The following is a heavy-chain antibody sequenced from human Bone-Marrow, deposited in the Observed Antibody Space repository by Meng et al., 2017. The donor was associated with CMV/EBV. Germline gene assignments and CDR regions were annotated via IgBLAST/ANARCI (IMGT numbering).Heavy chain of an antibody. CDR3: AKDLTPRFYDNSDY. CDR2: ISYDGSNK. V-gene: IGHV3-30*18. J-gene: IGHJ4*02. CDR1: GFTFSSYG. D-gene: IGHD3-22*01. Sequence: SGFTFSSYGMHWVRQAPGKGLEWVAVISYDGSNKYYADSVKGRFTISRDNSKNTLYLQMNSLRAEDTAVYYCAKDLTPRFYDNSDYWGQGTLVTVSS.